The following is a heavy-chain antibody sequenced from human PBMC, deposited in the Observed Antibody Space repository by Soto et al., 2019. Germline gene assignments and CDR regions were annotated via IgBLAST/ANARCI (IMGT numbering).Heavy chain of an antibody. CDR3: AREGNLEYSSSSSGYYYYYYGMDV. J-gene: IGHJ6*02. Sequence: GESLKISCKGSGYSFTSYWISWVRQMPGKGLEWMGRIDPSDSYTNYSPSFQGHVTISADKSISTAYLQWSSLKASDTAMYYCAREGNLEYSSSSSGYYYYYYGMDVWGQGTTCTVSS. V-gene: IGHV5-10-1*01. D-gene: IGHD6-6*01. CDR1: GYSFTSYW. CDR2: IDPSDSYT.